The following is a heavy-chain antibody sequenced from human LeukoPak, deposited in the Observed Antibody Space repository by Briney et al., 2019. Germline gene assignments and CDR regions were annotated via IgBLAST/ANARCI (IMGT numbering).Heavy chain of an antibody. CDR1: GYSFTSYW. J-gene: IGHJ5*02. D-gene: IGHD3-22*01. CDR2: IYPGDSDT. CDR3: ARTVEFTTWRGGWFDP. V-gene: IGHV5-51*01. Sequence: PGESLKISCKGSGYSFTSYWIGWVRQMPGKGLEWMGIIYPGDSDTRYSPSFQGQVTISADKSISTAYLQWSSLKASDTAMYYCARTVEFTTWRGGWFDPWGQGTLVTVSS.